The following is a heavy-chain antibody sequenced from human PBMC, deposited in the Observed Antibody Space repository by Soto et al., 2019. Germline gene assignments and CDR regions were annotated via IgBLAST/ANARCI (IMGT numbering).Heavy chain of an antibody. Sequence: QVQLVESGGGVVQPGRSLRLSCAASGFTFSSYGMHWVRQAPGKGLEWVAVISYDGSNKYYADSVKGRFTISRDNSKNTLYLQMNRLRAEDTAVYYCAKDRGDGYNVDYYYGMDVW. CDR1: GFTFSSYG. V-gene: IGHV3-30*18. CDR3: AKDRGDGYNVDYYYGMDV. J-gene: IGHJ6*01. CDR2: ISYDGSNK. D-gene: IGHD2-21*01.